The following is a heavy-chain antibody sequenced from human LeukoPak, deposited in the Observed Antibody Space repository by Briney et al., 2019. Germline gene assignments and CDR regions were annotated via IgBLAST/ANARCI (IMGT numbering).Heavy chain of an antibody. V-gene: IGHV3-48*03. CDR2: ISSSGSTI. D-gene: IGHD3-22*01. CDR1: GFTFSSYE. Sequence: GGSLRLSCAASGFTFSSYEMNWVRQAPGKGLEWVSYISSSGSTIYYADSVKGRFTISRDNAKNSLYLQMNSLRGEDTGVYYCASWAGIVATYSGPFDYWGHGTLVTVSA. CDR3: ASWAGIVATYSGPFDY. J-gene: IGHJ4*01.